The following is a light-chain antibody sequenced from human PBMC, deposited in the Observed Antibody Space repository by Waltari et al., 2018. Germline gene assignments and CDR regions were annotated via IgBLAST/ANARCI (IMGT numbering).Light chain of an antibody. CDR1: ESISIN. J-gene: IGKJ4*01. Sequence: TQSPATLSVSLGERVTLTCRASESISINLAWYQQKPGQPPRLIIHGASIRATGIPARFSGSGSGTEFTLTISSLQSEDFAVYYCQQYNNWPLTFGGGPRWRSN. CDR3: QQYNNWPLT. CDR2: GAS. V-gene: IGKV3-15*01.